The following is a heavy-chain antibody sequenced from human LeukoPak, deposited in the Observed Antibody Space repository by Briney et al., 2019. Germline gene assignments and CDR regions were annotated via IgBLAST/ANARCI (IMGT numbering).Heavy chain of an antibody. CDR1: GFTFSNYV. CDR2: ISYDGINK. Sequence: PGRSLRLSCAASGFTFSNYVMHWVRQAPGKGLEWVAFISYDGINKDYADSVKGRFTISRDNSKNTLYLQMNSLRAEDTAVYYCAKDHYGDFFGFDYWGQGTLVTVSS. CDR3: AKDHYGDFFGFDY. J-gene: IGHJ4*02. V-gene: IGHV3-30*18. D-gene: IGHD4-17*01.